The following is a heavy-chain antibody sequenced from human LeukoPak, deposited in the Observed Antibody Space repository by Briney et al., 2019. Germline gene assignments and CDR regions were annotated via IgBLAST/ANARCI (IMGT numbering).Heavy chain of an antibody. Sequence: GGSLRLSCAASGFTFSSYGMHWVRQAPGKGLEWVAVIWYDGSNKYYADSVKGRFTISRDNSKNTLYLQMNSLRAEDTAVYYCARAPPRIAAAGFFAFDIWGQGTMVTVSS. CDR3: ARAPPRIAAAGFFAFDI. V-gene: IGHV3-33*01. CDR1: GFTFSSYG. CDR2: IWYDGSNK. J-gene: IGHJ3*02. D-gene: IGHD6-13*01.